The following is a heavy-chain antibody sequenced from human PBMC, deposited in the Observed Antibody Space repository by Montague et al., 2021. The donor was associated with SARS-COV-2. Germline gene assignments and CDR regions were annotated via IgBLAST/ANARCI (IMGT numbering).Heavy chain of an antibody. CDR3: AREEADYGDMDV. V-gene: IGHV4-30-2*01. D-gene: IGHD3-16*01. Sequence: SLVHAVSGDSITSGCYSWSWIRQPPGKGLDWIGYIYHSGSTYYNPSLKSRVTISVDRSKNQFSLKLISGTAADTAVYYCAREEADYGDMDVWGQGTTGTVAS. J-gene: IGHJ6*02. CDR2: IYHSGST. CDR1: GDSITSGCYS.